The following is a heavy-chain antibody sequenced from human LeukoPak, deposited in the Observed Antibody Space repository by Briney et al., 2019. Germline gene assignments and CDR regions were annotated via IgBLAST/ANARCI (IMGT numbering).Heavy chain of an antibody. J-gene: IGHJ5*02. CDR3: ARELWFANAPGSWLDP. CDR1: GDSISSGAYS. V-gene: IGHV4-30-2*01. CDR2: IFHTGST. D-gene: IGHD3-10*01. Sequence: PSETLSLTCVVSGDSISSGAYSWSWIRQPPGKGLEWIGYIFHTGSTFYNPSLKSRVTISVDNSKNQFSLRLNSVTAADTAVYYCARELWFANAPGSWLDPWGQGTLVTVSS.